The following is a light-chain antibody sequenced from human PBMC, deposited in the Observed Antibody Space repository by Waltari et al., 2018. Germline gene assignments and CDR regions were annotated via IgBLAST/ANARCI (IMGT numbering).Light chain of an antibody. J-gene: IGKJ2*02. CDR3: EQYSNWPGT. V-gene: IGKV3-15*01. CDR1: QSIAGN. Sequence: EIVMTQSPATLSVSPGERATLSGRASQSIAGNLAGYQQKLGQPPRLLIYGASTTATGFPARFSGSGSGTEFTLTISSLQSEDFAVYYCEQYSNWPGTFGQGTKLEIK. CDR2: GAS.